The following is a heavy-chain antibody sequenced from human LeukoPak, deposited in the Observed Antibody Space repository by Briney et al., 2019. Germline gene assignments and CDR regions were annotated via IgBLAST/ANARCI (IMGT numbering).Heavy chain of an antibody. CDR2: INHSGST. V-gene: IGHV4-34*01. J-gene: IGHJ4*02. CDR3: ARVPYRY. Sequence: SETLSHTCAVYGGSFSGYYWSWIRQPPGKGLEWIGEINHSGSTNYNPSLKSRVTISVDTSKNQFSLKLSSVTAADTAVYYCARVPYRYWGQGTLVTVSS. CDR1: GGSFSGYY. D-gene: IGHD1-26*01.